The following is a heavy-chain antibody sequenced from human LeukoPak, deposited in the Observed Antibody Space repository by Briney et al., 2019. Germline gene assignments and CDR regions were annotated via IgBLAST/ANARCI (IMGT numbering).Heavy chain of an antibody. D-gene: IGHD2-15*01. CDR2: IYYSGST. V-gene: IGHV4-39*07. CDR1: GGSISSSSYY. Sequence: SETLSLTCTVSGGSISSSSYYWGWIRQPPGKGLEWIGSIYYSGSTYYNPSLKSRITISVDTSNNQFSLKLSSVTAADAAVYYCGRNSRGYCGASWPFDYWRQGTLVTVSS. CDR3: GRNSRGYCGASWPFDY. J-gene: IGHJ4*02.